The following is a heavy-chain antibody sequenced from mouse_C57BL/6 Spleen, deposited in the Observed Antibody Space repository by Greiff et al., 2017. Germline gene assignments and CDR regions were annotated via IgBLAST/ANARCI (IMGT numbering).Heavy chain of an antibody. CDR2: ISYDGSN. Sequence: EVKLMESGPGLVKPSQSLSLTCSVTGYSITSGYYWNWIRQFPGNKLEWMGYISYDGSNNYNPSLKNRISITRDTSKNQFFLKLNSVTTEDTATYYCARGITTGVAYWGQGTLVTVSA. D-gene: IGHD2-4*01. CDR1: GYSITSGYY. CDR3: ARGITTGVAY. J-gene: IGHJ3*01. V-gene: IGHV3-6*01.